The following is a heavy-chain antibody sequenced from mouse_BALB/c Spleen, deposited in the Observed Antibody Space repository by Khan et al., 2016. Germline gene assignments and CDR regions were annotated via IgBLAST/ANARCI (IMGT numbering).Heavy chain of an antibody. D-gene: IGHD1-3*01. V-gene: IGHV14-4*02. CDR1: GFNIKDYY. CDR2: IDPENGDT. CDR3: NAGDNYVVNYAMDY. J-gene: IGHJ4*01. Sequence: VRLQQSGAELVRSGASVKLSCTPSGFNIKDYYIHWVKQRPEQGLEWIGWIDPENGDTEYAPKFQGKATMTADTSSNTAYLQPSSLTSEDTAVYYCNAGDNYVVNYAMDYWGQGTSVTVSS.